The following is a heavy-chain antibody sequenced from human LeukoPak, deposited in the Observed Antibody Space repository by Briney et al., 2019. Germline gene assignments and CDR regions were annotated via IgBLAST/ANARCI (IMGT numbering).Heavy chain of an antibody. D-gene: IGHD4-23*01. CDR1: GGSISSYY. CDR2: IYYSGST. CDR3: ARGGNSKPYYFDY. V-gene: IGHV4-59*01. J-gene: IGHJ4*02. Sequence: SETLSLTCTVSGGSISSYYWSWIRQPPGKGLEWIGYIYYSGSTNYNPSLKSRVTISVDTSKNQFSLKLSSVTAADTAVYYCARGGNSKPYYFDYWGQGTLVTVSS.